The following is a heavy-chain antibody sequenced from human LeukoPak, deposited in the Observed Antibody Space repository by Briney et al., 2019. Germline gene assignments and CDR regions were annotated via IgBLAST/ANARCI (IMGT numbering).Heavy chain of an antibody. CDR1: GFTFSNAR. Sequence: QSGGSLRLSCAASGFTFSNARMSWVRQAPGKGLEWVAVISYDGSNKYYADSVKGRFTISRDNAKNSLYLQMNSLRAEDTAVYYCARDHHRRLYDSQARDTFDIWGQGTMVTVSS. D-gene: IGHD3-22*01. CDR2: ISYDGSNK. CDR3: ARDHHRRLYDSQARDTFDI. V-gene: IGHV3-30*03. J-gene: IGHJ3*02.